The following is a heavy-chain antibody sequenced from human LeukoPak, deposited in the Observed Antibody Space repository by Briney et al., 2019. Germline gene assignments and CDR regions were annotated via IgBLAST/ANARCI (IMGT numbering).Heavy chain of an antibody. CDR2: IYHSGST. Sequence: SETLSLTCAVSGYSISSGYYWGWIRQPPGKGLEWIGSIYHSGSTYYNPSLKSRVTISVDASKNQFSLKLSSVTAADTAVYYCARQGYYYDSSGYSETSAFDIWGQGTMVTVSS. CDR3: ARQGYYYDSSGYSETSAFDI. D-gene: IGHD3-22*01. CDR1: GYSISSGYY. V-gene: IGHV4-38-2*01. J-gene: IGHJ3*02.